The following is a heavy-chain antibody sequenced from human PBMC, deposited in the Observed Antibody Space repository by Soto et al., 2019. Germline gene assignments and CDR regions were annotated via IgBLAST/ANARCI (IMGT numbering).Heavy chain of an antibody. J-gene: IGHJ6*02. Sequence: ASVKVSCKASGGTFSSYAISWVRQAPGQGLEWMGGIIPIFGTANYAQKFQGRVTITADESTSTAYMELSSLRSEDTAVYYCAIDRDGYNYPCVRLYYYYGMDVWGQGATVTVSS. D-gene: IGHD5-12*01. CDR2: IIPIFGTA. CDR1: GGTFSSYA. V-gene: IGHV1-69*13. CDR3: AIDRDGYNYPCVRLYYYYGMDV.